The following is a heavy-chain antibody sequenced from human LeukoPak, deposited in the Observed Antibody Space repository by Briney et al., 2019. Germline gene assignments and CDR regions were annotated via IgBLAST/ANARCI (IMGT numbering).Heavy chain of an antibody. Sequence: GGSLRLSCAASGVTFSGYSMNWVRQAPGKGLEWVSAITATSLHIYYADSVKGLFTISRDNAKNSLYLQMNSLRAEDTAVYYCARKEYRVVRGLTWYFDLWGRGTLVTVSS. CDR2: ITATSLHI. J-gene: IGHJ2*01. V-gene: IGHV3-21*01. D-gene: IGHD3-10*01. CDR3: ARKEYRVVRGLTWYFDL. CDR1: GVTFSGYS.